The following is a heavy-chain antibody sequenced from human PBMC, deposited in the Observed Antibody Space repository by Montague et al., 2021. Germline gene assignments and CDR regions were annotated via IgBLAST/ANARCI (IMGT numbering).Heavy chain of an antibody. J-gene: IGHJ4*02. Sequence: SETLSLTCTVPGGSISEYYWSWIRQSPEKGLEWIGYIYDSGTTNYNPSLKSRVTISADTSKNQFSLNLRSVTAADTAVYFCARRRGIRAPLDYWGQGTLVTVSS. CDR2: IYDSGTT. CDR3: ARRRGIRAPLDY. D-gene: IGHD3-10*01. V-gene: IGHV4-59*08. CDR1: GGSISEYY.